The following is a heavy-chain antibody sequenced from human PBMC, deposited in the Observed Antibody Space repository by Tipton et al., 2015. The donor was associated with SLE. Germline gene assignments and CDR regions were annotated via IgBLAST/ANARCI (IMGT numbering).Heavy chain of an antibody. CDR3: ARDRGDIVVVVAATADAFDI. CDR1: GFTFSSYG. J-gene: IGHJ3*02. D-gene: IGHD2-15*01. V-gene: IGHV3-21*01. Sequence: SLRLSCAASGFTFSSYGMHWVRQAPGKGLEWVSSISSSSSYIYYADSVKGRFTISRDNAKNSLYLQMNSLRAEDTAVYYCARDRGDIVVVVAATADAFDIWGQGTMVTVSS. CDR2: ISSSSSYI.